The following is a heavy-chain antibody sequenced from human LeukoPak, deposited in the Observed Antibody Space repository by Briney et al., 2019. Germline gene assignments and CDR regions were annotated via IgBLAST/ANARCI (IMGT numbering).Heavy chain of an antibody. D-gene: IGHD2-15*01. J-gene: IGHJ6*02. CDR1: GFTFSDYY. Sequence: GGSLRLSCAASGFTFSDYYMSWIRQAPGKGLEWVSYISSSGSTIYYADSVKGRFTISRDNAKNSLYLQMNSLRAEDTAVYYCARDDLGYCSGGSCYSDYYYGMDVWGQGTTVTVSS. V-gene: IGHV3-11*01. CDR2: ISSSGSTI. CDR3: ARDDLGYCSGGSCYSDYYYGMDV.